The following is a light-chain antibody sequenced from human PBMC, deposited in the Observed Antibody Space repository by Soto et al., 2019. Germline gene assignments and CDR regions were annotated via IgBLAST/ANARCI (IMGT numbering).Light chain of an antibody. Sequence: DIQMTQSPSTLSASAGDTVTITCRASESIDNWLAWYQQKPGKAPKLLLFAASTLVGGVPSRFSGRGSGTEFTLTINSLQSEDFAVYYCQPYNNWPLTFGGGTKVDI. J-gene: IGKJ4*01. CDR1: ESIDNW. CDR3: QPYNNWPLT. CDR2: AAS. V-gene: IGKV1-5*01.